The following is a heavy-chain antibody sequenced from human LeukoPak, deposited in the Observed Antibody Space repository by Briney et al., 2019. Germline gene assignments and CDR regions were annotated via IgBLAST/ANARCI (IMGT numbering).Heavy chain of an antibody. CDR1: GGSISDYY. D-gene: IGHD6-19*01. V-gene: IGHV4-4*07. Sequence: PSETLSLACTVSGGSISDYYWTWVRQPAGKGLEWIGRIYISGGTNYNPSLKSRVTMSVDTSKNQFSLKLSSVTAADTAMYYCARAAEYSSGWYLFDYWGQGILVTVSA. J-gene: IGHJ4*02. CDR2: IYISGGT. CDR3: ARAAEYSSGWYLFDY.